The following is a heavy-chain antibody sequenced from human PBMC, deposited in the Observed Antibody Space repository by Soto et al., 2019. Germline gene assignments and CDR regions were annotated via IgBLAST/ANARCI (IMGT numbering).Heavy chain of an antibody. CDR2: ISYDGSNK. CDR1: GFTFSSYA. Sequence: QVQLVESGGGVVQPGRSLRLSCAASGFTFSSYAMHWVRQAPGKGLEWVAVISYDGSNKYYADSVKGRFTISRDNSKNTLYLQMNSLRAEDTAVYYCAREDYGVSSAFDIWGQGTMVTVSS. D-gene: IGHD3-16*01. CDR3: AREDYGVSSAFDI. J-gene: IGHJ3*02. V-gene: IGHV3-30-3*01.